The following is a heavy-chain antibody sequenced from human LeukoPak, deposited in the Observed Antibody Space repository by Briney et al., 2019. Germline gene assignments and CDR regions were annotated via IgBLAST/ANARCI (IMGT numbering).Heavy chain of an antibody. J-gene: IGHJ5*02. V-gene: IGHV1-69*13. CDR2: IIPILRTA. Sequence: GASVKVSCKASGYTFTSYDINWVRQATGQGLEWMGGIIPILRTANYAEKFQDRVTITADESTSTANMELRSLRSDDTAVYYCARGPGERNYLDWLDPWGQGTPVTVSS. D-gene: IGHD1-7*01. CDR3: ARGPGERNYLDWLDP. CDR1: GYTFTSYD.